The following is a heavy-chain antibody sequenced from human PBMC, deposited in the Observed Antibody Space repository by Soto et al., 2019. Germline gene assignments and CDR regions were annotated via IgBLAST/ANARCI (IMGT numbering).Heavy chain of an antibody. CDR3: AKDLYDYVWGSYREPTYFDY. Sequence: GGSLRLSCAASGFTFSSYAMSWVRQAPGKGLEWVSAISGSGGSTYYADSVKGRFTISRDNSKNTLYLQMNSLRAEDTAVYYCAKDLYDYVWGSYREPTYFDYWGQGTLVTVSS. J-gene: IGHJ4*02. CDR2: ISGSGGST. V-gene: IGHV3-23*01. CDR1: GFTFSSYA. D-gene: IGHD3-16*02.